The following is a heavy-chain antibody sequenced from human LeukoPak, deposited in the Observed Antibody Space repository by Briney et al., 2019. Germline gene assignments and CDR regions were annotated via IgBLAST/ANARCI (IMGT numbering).Heavy chain of an antibody. J-gene: IGHJ3*01. Sequence: GGSLRLSCAASGFTFDDYGMSWVRQAPGKGLVWVSRIDRDGSSTSYADSVKGRLTISRDNAKNTLYLQMNSLRAEDTAVYYCARVRVNSGSYHAADAFDVWGQGTMVTVSS. D-gene: IGHD1-26*01. V-gene: IGHV3-74*01. CDR1: GFTFDDYG. CDR2: IDRDGSST. CDR3: ARVRVNSGSYHAADAFDV.